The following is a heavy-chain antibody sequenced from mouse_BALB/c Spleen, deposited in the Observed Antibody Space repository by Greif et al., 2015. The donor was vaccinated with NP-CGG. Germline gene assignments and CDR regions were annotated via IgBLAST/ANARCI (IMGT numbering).Heavy chain of an antibody. D-gene: IGHD2-1*01. CDR2: ISDGGSYT. CDR3: ERDGNYWYFDV. Sequence: EVMLVESGGGLVKPGGSLKLSCAASGFTFSDYYMYWVRQTPEKRLEWVATISDGGSYTYYPDSVKGRFTISRDNAKNNLYLQMSSLKSEDTAMYYCERDGNYWYFDVWGAGTTLTVSS. V-gene: IGHV5-4*02. J-gene: IGHJ1*01. CDR1: GFTFSDYY.